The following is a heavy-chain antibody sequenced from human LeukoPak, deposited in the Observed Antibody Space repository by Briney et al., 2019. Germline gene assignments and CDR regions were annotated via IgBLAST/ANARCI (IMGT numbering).Heavy chain of an antibody. Sequence: GGSLRLSCAASGFTFSNYGMHWVRQAPGKWLEWVAIISYDGSNTYYADSVKGRFTISRANAKNSLYLQMNSLRAEDTAVYYCARANEVGAFDIWGQGTMVTVSS. V-gene: IGHV3-30*03. D-gene: IGHD4/OR15-4a*01. CDR1: GFTFSNYG. CDR3: ARANEVGAFDI. CDR2: ISYDGSNT. J-gene: IGHJ3*02.